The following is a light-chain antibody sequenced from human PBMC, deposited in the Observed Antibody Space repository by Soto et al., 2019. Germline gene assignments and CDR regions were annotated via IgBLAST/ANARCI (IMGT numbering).Light chain of an antibody. CDR2: DAS. CDR3: QQSRNWLT. CDR1: QSVSSY. J-gene: IGKJ4*01. V-gene: IGKV3-11*01. Sequence: EMVLTQSPATMSLSPGERATLSCRASQSVSSYLAWYQQKPGQAPRLLIYDASNRATGIPSRFSGSGSGTDFTHTISGLEPEDFALYYGQQSRNWLTFGGGTKVQIK.